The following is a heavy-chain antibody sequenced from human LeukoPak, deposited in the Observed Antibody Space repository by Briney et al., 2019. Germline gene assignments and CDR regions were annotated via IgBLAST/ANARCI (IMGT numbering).Heavy chain of an antibody. CDR2: INNEGNDT. J-gene: IGHJ4*02. CDR1: GFTFTKYW. CDR3: ARGIYGNFDY. D-gene: IGHD3-10*01. V-gene: IGHV3-74*01. Sequence: GGSLRLSCAASGFTFTKYWMHWVRQVPRRGLMWVSRINNEGNDTNYADSVKGQFTISRDNAKNTLYLQMNSLRAEDTAVYYCARGIYGNFDYWGQGSLVTVSS.